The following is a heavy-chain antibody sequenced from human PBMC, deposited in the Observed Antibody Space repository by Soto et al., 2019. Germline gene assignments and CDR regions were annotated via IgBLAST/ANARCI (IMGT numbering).Heavy chain of an antibody. D-gene: IGHD6-13*01. J-gene: IGHJ4*02. Sequence: QVQLLQSGAEVKKPGSSVKVSCKASGGTFSSYAISWVRQAPGQGLEWMGGIIPIFGTASYAQKFQGRVTITADESTSTAYMELISLRSEDTAVYYFASVYSRSWYYFDYWGQGALVTVSS. CDR3: ASVYSRSWYYFDY. CDR2: IIPIFGTA. V-gene: IGHV1-69*01. CDR1: GGTFSSYA.